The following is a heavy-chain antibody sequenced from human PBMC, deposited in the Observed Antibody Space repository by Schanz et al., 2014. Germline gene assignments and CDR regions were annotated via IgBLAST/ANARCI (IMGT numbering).Heavy chain of an antibody. CDR3: LAPDYGMDV. J-gene: IGHJ6*02. CDR1: GFTFENYA. CDR2: IKRDGSEK. Sequence: EVQLVESGGGVVRPGGSLRLSCAASGFTFENYALTWVRQAPGKGLEWVANIKRDGSEKNYLDSVKGRFTISRDNAKNSLFLQMNSLRAEDTAVYYCLAPDYGMDVWGQGTTVTVSS. V-gene: IGHV3-7*02.